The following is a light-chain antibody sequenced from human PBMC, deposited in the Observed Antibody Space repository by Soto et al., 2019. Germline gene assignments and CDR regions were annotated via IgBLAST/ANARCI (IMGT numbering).Light chain of an antibody. Sequence: QSVLTQPPSASGSPGQLVTISCTGTSSDVGAYNYVSWYQHHPGKAPKLLVYEVNKRPSGVPDRFSGSKSGNTASLTVSGLQAEDEADYYCTSHAGTINFPYIFGTGTKLTVL. CDR2: EVN. CDR1: SSDVGAYNY. CDR3: TSHAGTINFPYI. J-gene: IGLJ1*01. V-gene: IGLV2-8*01.